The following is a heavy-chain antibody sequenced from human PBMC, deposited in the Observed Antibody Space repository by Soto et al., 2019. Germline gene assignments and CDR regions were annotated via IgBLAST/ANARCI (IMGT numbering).Heavy chain of an antibody. CDR1: GFTFSSYA. D-gene: IGHD6-19*01. J-gene: IGHJ4*02. V-gene: IGHV3-30-3*01. CDR3: ARDPLGRGWYDY. Sequence: QVQLVESGGGVVQPGRSLRLSCAASGFTFSSYAMHWVRQAPGKGLEWVAVISYDGSNKYYADSVKGRFTISRDNSKNTLYLHMNSLRAEDTAVYYCARDPLGRGWYDYWGQGTLVTVSS. CDR2: ISYDGSNK.